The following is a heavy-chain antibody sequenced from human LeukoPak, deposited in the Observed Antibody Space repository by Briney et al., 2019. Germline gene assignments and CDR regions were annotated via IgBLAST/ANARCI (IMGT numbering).Heavy chain of an antibody. V-gene: IGHV4-59*01. CDR2: VDHTGST. J-gene: IGHJ6*03. Sequence: PSETLSLTCSVSDDSITMYYWTWIRQPPGKGLEWIGYVDHTGSTNFNPSLNGRVSISRDTTNNLFSLRLRSVTAADTAVYYCAREPTVVTPRYYYYYMDVWGKGTTVTISS. CDR3: AREPTVVTPRYYYYYMDV. CDR1: DDSITMYY. D-gene: IGHD4-23*01.